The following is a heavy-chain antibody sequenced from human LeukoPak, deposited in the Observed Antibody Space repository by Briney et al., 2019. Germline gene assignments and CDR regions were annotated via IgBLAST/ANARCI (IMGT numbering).Heavy chain of an antibody. CDR1: GFTFSSYG. J-gene: IGHJ5*02. D-gene: IGHD2-2*01. CDR3: AKVAGYCSSTSCPGGWFDP. CDR2: ISGSGGST. V-gene: IGHV3-23*01. Sequence: GGTLRLSCAASGFTFSSYGMSWVRQAPGKGLEWVSVISGSGGSTYYADSVKGRFTISRDNSKNTLYLQMNSLRAEDTAVYYCAKVAGYCSSTSCPGGWFDPWGQGTLVTVSS.